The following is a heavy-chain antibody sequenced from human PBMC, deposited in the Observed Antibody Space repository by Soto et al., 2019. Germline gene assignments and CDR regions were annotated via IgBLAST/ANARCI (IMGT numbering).Heavy chain of an antibody. CDR1: GNSFTTYY. Sequence: ASVKVSCKASGNSFTTYYMHWVRQAPGQGLEWMGIINPSGGRTTYAQKFQGRVTMTRDTSTSTFHMELSSLTSEDTAVYYCAGLYHYDSSGYYDFWGQGTLVTVSS. CDR2: INPSGGRT. V-gene: IGHV1-46*01. D-gene: IGHD3-22*01. J-gene: IGHJ4*02. CDR3: AGLYHYDSSGYYDF.